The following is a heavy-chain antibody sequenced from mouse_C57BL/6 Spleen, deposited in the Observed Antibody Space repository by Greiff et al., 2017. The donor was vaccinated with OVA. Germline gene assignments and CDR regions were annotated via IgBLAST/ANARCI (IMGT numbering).Heavy chain of an antibody. D-gene: IGHD1-1*01. CDR2: INPNNGGT. CDR3: ARSNLSYYYGSRPLDY. Sequence: EVQLQQSGPELVKPGASVKISCKASGYTFTDYYMNWVKQSHGKSLEWIGDINPNNGGTSYNQKFKGKATLTVDKSSSTAYMELRSLTSEDSAVYYCARSNLSYYYGSRPLDYWGQGTTLTVSS. CDR1: GYTFTDYY. J-gene: IGHJ2*01. V-gene: IGHV1-26*01.